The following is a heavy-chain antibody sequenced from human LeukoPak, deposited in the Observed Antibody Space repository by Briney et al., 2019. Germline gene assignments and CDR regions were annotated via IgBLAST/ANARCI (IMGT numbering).Heavy chain of an antibody. V-gene: IGHV3-23*01. J-gene: IGHJ4*02. CDR3: AKRGVVIRVILVGFHKEAYYFDS. Sequence: GGSLRLSCEVSGITLSNYGMSRVRQAPGKGLEWVAGISGSGGGTNYAESVKGRFTISRDNSKNTLYLQMNSLRAEDTAVYFCAKRGVVIRVILVGFHKEAYYFDSWGQGALVSVSS. CDR2: ISGSGGGT. CDR1: GITLSNYG. D-gene: IGHD3-22*01.